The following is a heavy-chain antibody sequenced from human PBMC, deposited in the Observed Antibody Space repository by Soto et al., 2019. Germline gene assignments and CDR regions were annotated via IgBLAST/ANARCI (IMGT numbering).Heavy chain of an antibody. D-gene: IGHD3-9*01. V-gene: IGHV2-5*02. CDR2: IYLDDSK. J-gene: IGHJ4*02. Sequence: QITLKESGPTLVRPTQTLTLTCAFSGFSLSTSGVGVGWIRQPPGKALEWLAVIYLDDSKHYSPSLRSRLTTTKDTPKNQVVLTMTNMDPMDTGTYYCAHKGPEDWPLDYWGQGTLVTVSS. CDR1: GFSLSTSGVG. CDR3: AHKGPEDWPLDY.